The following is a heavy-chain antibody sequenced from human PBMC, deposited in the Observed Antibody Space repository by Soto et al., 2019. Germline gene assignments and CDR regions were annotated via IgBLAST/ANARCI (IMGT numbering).Heavy chain of an antibody. J-gene: IGHJ4*02. V-gene: IGHV3-33*01. D-gene: IGHD1-26*01. CDR2: IWYDGSNK. CDR1: GFTFSSYG. CDR3: ARDREARPVYFDY. Sequence: PGGSLRLSCAASGFTFSSYGMHWVRQAPGKGLEWVAVIWYDGSNKYYADSVKGRFTISRDNSKNTLYLQMNSLRAEDTAVYYCARDREARPVYFDYWGQGTLVTVSS.